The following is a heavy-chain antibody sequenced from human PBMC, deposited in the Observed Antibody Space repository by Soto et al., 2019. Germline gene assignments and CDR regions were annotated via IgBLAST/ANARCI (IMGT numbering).Heavy chain of an antibody. J-gene: IGHJ3*01. CDR3: ARPYGGKIGDAPDL. CDR2: ISDAAGSA. CDR1: GFTFSSYA. V-gene: IGHV3-23*01. Sequence: GGSLRLSCVGSGFTFSSYAMSWVRQVPGKGLEWVSSISDAAGSAYYVGSVKGRFTISRDNSKKTLYLQMNSLRAEDSAVYYCARPYGGKIGDAPDLWGPGAMVTVSS. D-gene: IGHD4-17*01.